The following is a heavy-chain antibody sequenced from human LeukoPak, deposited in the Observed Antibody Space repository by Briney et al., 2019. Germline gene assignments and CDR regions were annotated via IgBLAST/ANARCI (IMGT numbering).Heavy chain of an antibody. Sequence: EASVKVSCKVSGYTLTELSMHWVRQAPGKGLEWMGGFDPEDGETIYAQKFQGRVTMTEDTSTDTAYMELSSLRSEDTAVYYCARDFASNYYGSGSYYTRRAPGGYWGQGTLVTVSS. J-gene: IGHJ4*02. CDR3: ARDFASNYYGSGSYYTRRAPGGY. V-gene: IGHV1-24*01. D-gene: IGHD3-10*01. CDR2: FDPEDGET. CDR1: GYTLTELS.